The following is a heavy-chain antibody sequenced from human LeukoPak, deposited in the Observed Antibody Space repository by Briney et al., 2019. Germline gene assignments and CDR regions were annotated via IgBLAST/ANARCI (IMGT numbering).Heavy chain of an antibody. V-gene: IGHV3-43D*03. D-gene: IGHD3-9*01. CDR2: ISWDGGST. CDR3: AKGQLYFDILAGAFDFDY. J-gene: IGHJ4*02. CDR1: GFTFDDYA. Sequence: GRSLRLSCAPSGFTFDDYAMHWVRPAPGKGLEWVSLISWDGGSTYYADSVKGRFTISRDNSKNPLYLQMNSLRAEDTALYYCAKGQLYFDILAGAFDFDYWGQGTLVTVSS.